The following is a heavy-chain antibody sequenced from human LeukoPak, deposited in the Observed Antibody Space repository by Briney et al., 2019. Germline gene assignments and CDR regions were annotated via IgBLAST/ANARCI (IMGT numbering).Heavy chain of an antibody. CDR3: AKDASGSFYNRLFYS. D-gene: IGHD3-10*01. V-gene: IGHV3-74*01. CDR2: ISSDGSST. Sequence: GGSLRLSCAASGFTFSSYWMHWVRQAPGKGLVWVSRISSDGSSTSYADSVKGRFTISRDNAKNSLYLQMNSLRPEDTAFYFCAKDASGSFYNRLFYSWGQGTLVTVSS. CDR1: GFTFSSYW. J-gene: IGHJ4*02.